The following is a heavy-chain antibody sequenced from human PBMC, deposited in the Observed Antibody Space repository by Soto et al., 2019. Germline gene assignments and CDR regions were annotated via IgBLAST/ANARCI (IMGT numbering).Heavy chain of an antibody. CDR1: GGSNIRDGYY. D-gene: IGHD2-2*01. V-gene: IGHV4-31*03. CDR3: ARATPAGSADF. CDR2: ISYSGSS. J-gene: IGHJ4*02. Sequence: QVQLQESGPGLVKPSQTLSLTCTVSGGSNIRDGYYWSWIRQHPGKGLEWIAYISYSGSSYSNPSLKSRVTISADTSKNQFSLRLTSVTAADTAVYFCARATPAGSADFWGQGTLVTVPS.